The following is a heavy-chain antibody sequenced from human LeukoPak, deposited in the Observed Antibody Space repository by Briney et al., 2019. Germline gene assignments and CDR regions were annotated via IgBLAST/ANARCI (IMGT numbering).Heavy chain of an antibody. V-gene: IGHV3-33*01. J-gene: IGHJ3*02. Sequence: GGSLRLSCAASGFTFSSYGMHWVRQAPGKGLEWVAVIWYDGSNKYYTDSVKGRFTISRDNSKNTLYLQMNSLRAEDTAVYYCAREDTGTTGITGAFDIWGQGTMVTVSS. CDR2: IWYDGSNK. D-gene: IGHD1-1*01. CDR3: AREDTGTTGITGAFDI. CDR1: GFTFSSYG.